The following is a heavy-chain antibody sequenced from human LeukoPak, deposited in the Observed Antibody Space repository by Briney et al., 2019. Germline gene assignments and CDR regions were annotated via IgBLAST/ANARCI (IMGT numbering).Heavy chain of an antibody. CDR2: IFYSGST. D-gene: IGHD3-9*01. Sequence: PSETLSLTCTVSGGSISSSSYYWGWIRQPPGKGLEWIGTIFYSGSTYYNPSLKSRVTMSVDTSKNQFSLKLSSVTAADTAVYYCARDNRYFDPGVYYYNGMDVWGQGTTVTVSS. CDR3: ARDNRYFDPGVYYYNGMDV. V-gene: IGHV4-39*07. CDR1: GGSISSSSYY. J-gene: IGHJ6*02.